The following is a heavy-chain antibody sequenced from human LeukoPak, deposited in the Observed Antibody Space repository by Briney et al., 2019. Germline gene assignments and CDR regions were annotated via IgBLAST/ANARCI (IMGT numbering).Heavy chain of an antibody. J-gene: IGHJ4*02. V-gene: IGHV4-39*01. CDR1: GGSISSSSYC. D-gene: IGHD2-2*01. Sequence: SETLSLTCTVPGGSISSSSYCWGWIRQPPGKGLEWIGSIYYSGSTYYNPSLKSRVTISVDTSKNQFSLKLSSVTAADTAVYYCARRSIDIVVVPAAHNFDDWGQGTLVTVSS. CDR3: ARRSIDIVVVPAAHNFDD. CDR2: IYYSGST.